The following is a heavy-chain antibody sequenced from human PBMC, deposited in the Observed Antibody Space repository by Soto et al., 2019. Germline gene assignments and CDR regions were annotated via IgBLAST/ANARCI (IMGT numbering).Heavy chain of an antibody. CDR3: ARGHRRLGPAAG. V-gene: IGHV1-69*01. CDR2: IIPIFGTA. J-gene: IGHJ4*02. Sequence: QVQLVQSGAEVKKPGSSVKVSCKASGGTFSSYAISWVRQAPGQGLEWMGGIIPIFGTANYAQKFQGRVTITADEATSTAYRELSSLRAEDTAGEDCARGHRRLGPAAGWGQGTLVTVSS. CDR1: GGTFSSYA. D-gene: IGHD2-2*01.